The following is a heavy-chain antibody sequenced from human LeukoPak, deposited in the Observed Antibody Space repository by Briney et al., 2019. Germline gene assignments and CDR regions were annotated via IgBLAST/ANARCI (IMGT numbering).Heavy chain of an antibody. CDR2: IIPILGIA. Sequence: ASVKVSCKASGGTFSSYAISWVRQAPGQGLEWMGRIIPILGIANCAQKFQGRVTITADKSTSTAYMELSSLRSEDTAVYYCATKYSGYDPEAFDIWGQGTMVTVSS. D-gene: IGHD5-12*01. J-gene: IGHJ3*02. CDR1: GGTFSSYA. V-gene: IGHV1-69*04. CDR3: ATKYSGYDPEAFDI.